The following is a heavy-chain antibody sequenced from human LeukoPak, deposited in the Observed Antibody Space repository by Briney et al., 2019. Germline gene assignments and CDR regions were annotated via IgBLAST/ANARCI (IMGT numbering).Heavy chain of an antibody. Sequence: ASVKVSCKASGYTFTSYGISWVRQAPGQGLEWMGWISAYNGNTNYAQKLQGRVTMTTDTSTSTAYMELRSLRSDDTAVYYCARAPFEWELPYYFDYWGQGTLVTVSS. CDR1: GYTFTSYG. J-gene: IGHJ4*02. V-gene: IGHV1-18*01. D-gene: IGHD1-26*01. CDR3: ARAPFEWELPYYFDY. CDR2: ISAYNGNT.